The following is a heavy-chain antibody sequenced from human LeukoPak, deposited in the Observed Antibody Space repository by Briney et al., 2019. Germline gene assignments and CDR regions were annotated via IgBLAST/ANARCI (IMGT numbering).Heavy chain of an antibody. CDR3: ARDLTGKYYTAY. D-gene: IGHD2/OR15-2a*01. Sequence: GGSLRLSCAASGFNFSSFGMHWVRQAPGEGLEWVAYIGYTGTNTYCADSVKGRFTISRDNSKNTVHLQMNSLRAADTALYSCARDLTGKYYTAYWGQGTLVTVSS. V-gene: IGHV3-30*02. CDR2: IGYTGTNT. CDR1: GFNFSSFG. J-gene: IGHJ4*02.